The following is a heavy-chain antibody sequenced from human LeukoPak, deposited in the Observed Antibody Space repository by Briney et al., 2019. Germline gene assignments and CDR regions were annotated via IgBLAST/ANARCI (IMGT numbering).Heavy chain of an antibody. D-gene: IGHD5-12*01. V-gene: IGHV3-7*01. J-gene: IGHJ4*02. CDR1: GFTFSSYW. CDR2: IEEDGSEK. Sequence: PGGSLRLSCAASGFTFSSYWMSWVRQAPGKGLEWVANIEEDGSEKYYVDSMKGRFTISRDNAKNSLYLQMNSLSAEDTAVYYCARDGGGYDVWGQGTLVTVSS. CDR3: ARDGGGYDV.